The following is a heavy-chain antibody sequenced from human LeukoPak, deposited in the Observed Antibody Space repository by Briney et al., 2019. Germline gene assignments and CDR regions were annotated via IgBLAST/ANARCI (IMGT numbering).Heavy chain of an antibody. V-gene: IGHV6-1*01. D-gene: IGHD1-26*01. Sequence: SQTLSLTCAISGDSVSSNSAAWNWIRQSPSRGLEWLGRTYYRSKWYNDYAVSVKSRITINPDTSKNQFLLQLNSVTPEDTAVYYCARAGPISGSYLFDYWGQGTLVTVSS. CDR2: TYYRSKWYN. CDR3: ARAGPISGSYLFDY. J-gene: IGHJ4*02. CDR1: GDSVSSNSAA.